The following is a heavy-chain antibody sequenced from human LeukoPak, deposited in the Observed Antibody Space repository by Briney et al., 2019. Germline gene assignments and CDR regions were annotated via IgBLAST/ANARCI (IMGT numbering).Heavy chain of an antibody. CDR3: TRVAQSGPTGWYDP. CDR1: GFNLNSYM. V-gene: IGHV3-21*01. CDR2: ISSTGSYI. J-gene: IGHJ5*02. D-gene: IGHD1-1*01. Sequence: GGSLRLSCAASGFNLNSYMLNWVRQAPGKGLEWVSSISSTGSYIYYADSVKGRFTISRDNPGNVMYLQMDSLRAEDTAVYYCTRVAQSGPTGWYDPWGQGTLVTVSS.